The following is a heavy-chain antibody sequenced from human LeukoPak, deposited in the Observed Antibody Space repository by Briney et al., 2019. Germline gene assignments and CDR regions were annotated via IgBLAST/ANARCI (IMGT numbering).Heavy chain of an antibody. Sequence: PSETLSLTCTVSGGSISSYYWSWIRQPPGKGLEWIGYIYYSGSTNYNPSLKSRVTISVDTSKNQFSLKLSSVTAADTAMYFCARDSTVGAAYFDFWGQGALVTVSS. CDR3: ARDSTVGAAYFDF. D-gene: IGHD2-15*01. J-gene: IGHJ4*02. CDR2: IYYSGST. V-gene: IGHV4-59*01. CDR1: GGSISSYY.